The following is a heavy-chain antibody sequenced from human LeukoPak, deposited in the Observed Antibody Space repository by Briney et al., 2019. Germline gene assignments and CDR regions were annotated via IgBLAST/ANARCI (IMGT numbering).Heavy chain of an antibody. CDR2: IIPIFGTA. CDR1: GGTFSSYA. D-gene: IGHD6-13*01. CDR3: AREIAAAGTAGI. J-gene: IGHJ4*02. V-gene: IGHV1-69*05. Sequence: SVKVSCKASGGTFSSYAISWVRQAPGQGLEWMGGIIPIFGTANYAQKFQGRVTITTDESTSTAYMELSCLRSEDTAVYYCAREIAAAGTAGIWGQGTLVTVSS.